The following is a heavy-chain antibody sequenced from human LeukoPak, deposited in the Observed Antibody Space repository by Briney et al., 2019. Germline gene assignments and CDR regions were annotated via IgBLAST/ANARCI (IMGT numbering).Heavy chain of an antibody. Sequence: VASVKVSCKASGYTFTGYYMHWVRQAPGQGLEWMGWISAYNGNTNYVQKLQGRVTMTTDTSTRTAYMELRSLRSDDTAVYYCARVYLGVTMIVVVMGDYWGQGTLVTVSS. J-gene: IGHJ4*02. CDR3: ARVYLGVTMIVVVMGDY. CDR2: ISAYNGNT. D-gene: IGHD3-22*01. V-gene: IGHV1-18*04. CDR1: GYTFTGYY.